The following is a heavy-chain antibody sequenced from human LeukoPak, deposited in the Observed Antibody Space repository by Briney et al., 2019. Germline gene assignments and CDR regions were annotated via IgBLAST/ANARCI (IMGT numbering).Heavy chain of an antibody. D-gene: IGHD1-26*01. J-gene: IGHJ3*02. CDR1: GFTFNTYS. Sequence: SGGSLRLSCAASGFTFNTYSVNWVRQAPGKGLESVSSISSGSSYIFYADSMKGRFTISRDNAKPSLYLQMNSLRAEDTAVYYCARQVGVDDAFDIWGQGTKVTVSS. CDR2: ISSGSSYI. CDR3: ARQVGVDDAFDI. V-gene: IGHV3-21*01.